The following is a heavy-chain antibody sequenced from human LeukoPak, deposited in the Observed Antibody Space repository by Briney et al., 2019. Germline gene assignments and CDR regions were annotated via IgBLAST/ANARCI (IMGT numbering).Heavy chain of an antibody. J-gene: IGHJ4*02. CDR1: GFTSSSYW. Sequence: PGGSLRLSCTASGFTSSSYWMAWVRQAPGKGLEWAAHIEQDGSKKEYVDSVKGRFTISRDNAKNSVYLDMISLRVEDTAVYYCTKWRAAQSEFDYWGQGTLVTVSS. CDR3: TKWRAAQSEFDY. CDR2: IEQDGSKK. D-gene: IGHD6-25*01. V-gene: IGHV3-7*01.